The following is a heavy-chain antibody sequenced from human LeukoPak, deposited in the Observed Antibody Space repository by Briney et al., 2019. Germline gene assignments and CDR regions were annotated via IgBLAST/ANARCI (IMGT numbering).Heavy chain of an antibody. J-gene: IGHJ4*02. CDR3: ARVGIAYCGGDCYQFDY. D-gene: IGHD2-21*02. Sequence: ASVKVSCKASGYIFTTYYMHWLRQAPGQGLEWMGIINPSGGTTSYAQKFQGRVTMTRDMSTSTLYMELSSLRSEDTPVYYCARVGIAYCGGDCYQFDYWGQGTLVTVSS. V-gene: IGHV1-46*01. CDR2: INPSGGTT. CDR1: GYIFTTYY.